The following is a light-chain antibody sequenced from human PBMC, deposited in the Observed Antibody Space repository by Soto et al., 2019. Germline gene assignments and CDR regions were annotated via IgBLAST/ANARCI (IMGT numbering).Light chain of an antibody. V-gene: IGLV2-14*01. CDR3: SSYTSSSTLYV. CDR1: SSDVGGYNY. Sequence: SVLTKPASGNGFPGRSITISSTRTSSDVGGYNYVSWYQQHPGKAPKLMIYDVSNRPSGVSNRFSGSKSGNTASLTISGLQAEDEADYYCSSYTSSSTLYVFGTGTKVTVL. CDR2: DVS. J-gene: IGLJ1*01.